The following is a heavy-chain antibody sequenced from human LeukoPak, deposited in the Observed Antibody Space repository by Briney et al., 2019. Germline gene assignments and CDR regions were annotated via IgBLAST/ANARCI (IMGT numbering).Heavy chain of an antibody. V-gene: IGHV3-7*01. Sequence: GGSLRLSCAASGFTFSNYWMSWVRQAPGKGLEWVANIKQDGSEKYYVDSVKGRFTISRDNAKNSLYLQMNSLRAEDTAVYYCAREPFWSGYFSNLHFDYWGRGTLVTVSS. CDR2: IKQDGSEK. J-gene: IGHJ4*02. CDR1: GFTFSNYW. D-gene: IGHD3-3*01. CDR3: AREPFWSGYFSNLHFDY.